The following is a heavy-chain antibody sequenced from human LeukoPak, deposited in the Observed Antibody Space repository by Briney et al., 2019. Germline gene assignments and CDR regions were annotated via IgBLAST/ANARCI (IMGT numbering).Heavy chain of an antibody. J-gene: IGHJ4*02. D-gene: IGHD3-22*01. V-gene: IGHV3-7*01. CDR3: AKGWPYYYDSSGYYSDLDY. Sequence: PGGSLRLSCAASGFTFSSYWMSWVRQAPGKGLEWVANIKKDGSEKYYVDSVKGRFTISRDNSKNTLYLQMNSLRAEDTAVYYCAKGWPYYYDSSGYYSDLDYWGQGTLVTVSS. CDR1: GFTFSSYW. CDR2: IKKDGSEK.